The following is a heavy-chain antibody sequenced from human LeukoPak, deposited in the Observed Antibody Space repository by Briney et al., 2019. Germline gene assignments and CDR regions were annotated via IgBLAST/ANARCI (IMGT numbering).Heavy chain of an antibody. Sequence: PGGSLRLSCAGSGFTFSSYSMNWVRQAPGKGLEYVSSISSNGGYTYYANSVKGRFTISRDNSKNTLYLQMGSLRAEDMAVYYCARAGPGLQLWLLFDYWGQGTLVTVSS. CDR1: GFTFSSYS. J-gene: IGHJ4*02. CDR2: ISSNGGYT. D-gene: IGHD5-18*01. CDR3: ARAGPGLQLWLLFDY. V-gene: IGHV3-64*01.